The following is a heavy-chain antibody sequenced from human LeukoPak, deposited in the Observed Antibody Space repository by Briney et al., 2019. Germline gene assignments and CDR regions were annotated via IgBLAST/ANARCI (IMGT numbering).Heavy chain of an antibody. CDR3: ARATASGSGRAYDH. Sequence: PSETLSLTCAVSGESLIGHYWTWVRQPPGKRLEWIGEIHHSGGPNSNPSLKDRVTMSIDMSKNQFSLKLNSVTAADTAVYYCARATASGSGRAYDHWAQGNLVPVSS. V-gene: IGHV4-34*01. J-gene: IGHJ4*02. CDR1: GESLIGHY. D-gene: IGHD3-10*01. CDR2: IHHSGGP.